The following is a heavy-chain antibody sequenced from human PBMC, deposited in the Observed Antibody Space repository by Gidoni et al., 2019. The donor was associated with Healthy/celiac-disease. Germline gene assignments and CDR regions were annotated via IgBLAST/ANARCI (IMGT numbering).Heavy chain of an antibody. J-gene: IGHJ4*02. D-gene: IGHD5-12*01. Sequence: QVQLQESGPGLVKPSQTLSLTCTVSGGSISSGSYYWSWIRQPAGKGLEWIGRIYTSGSTNYNPSLKSRVTISVDTSKNQFSLKLSSVTAADTAVYYCARTGDGYNFVYWGQGTLVTVSS. CDR1: GGSISSGSYY. V-gene: IGHV4-61*02. CDR2: IYTSGST. CDR3: ARTGDGYNFVY.